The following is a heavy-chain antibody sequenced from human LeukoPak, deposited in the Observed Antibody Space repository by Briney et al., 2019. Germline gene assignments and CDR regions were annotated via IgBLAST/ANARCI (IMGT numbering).Heavy chain of an antibody. D-gene: IGHD6-13*01. Sequence: ASVKVSCKASGYTFTSYAMHWVRQAPGQRLEWMGWINAGNGNTKYSQEFQGRVTITRDTSASTVYMELSSLRSEDMAVYYCARDAAAAGTFDYWGQGTLVTVSS. J-gene: IGHJ4*02. CDR3: ARDAAAAGTFDY. V-gene: IGHV1-3*03. CDR2: INAGNGNT. CDR1: GYTFTSYA.